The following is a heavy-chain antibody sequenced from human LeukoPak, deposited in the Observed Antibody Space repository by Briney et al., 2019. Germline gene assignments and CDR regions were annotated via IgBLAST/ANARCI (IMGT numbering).Heavy chain of an antibody. CDR1: GFIFSSYS. J-gene: IGHJ4*02. Sequence: GGSLRLSCAASGFIFSSYSMNWVRQAPGKGLEWIGRIRKKANSYTTEYAASVKGRFTVSRDNSKNSLYLQMNNLKTEDTAVYYCSRSPTGNVLDYWGQGTLVTVSS. CDR3: SRSPTGNVLDY. V-gene: IGHV3-72*01. D-gene: IGHD2-8*01. CDR2: IRKKANSYTT.